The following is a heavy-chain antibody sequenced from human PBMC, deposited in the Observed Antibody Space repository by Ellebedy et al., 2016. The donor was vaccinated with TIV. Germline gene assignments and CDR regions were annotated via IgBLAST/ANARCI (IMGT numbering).Heavy chain of an antibody. CDR3: ARGGSSGSSDY. Sequence: GGSLRLXCVASGFTFRSHGIYWVRPAPGKGLEWLAVISSDGSNNYYADSVKGRFTISRDNSKNTLYLQMNSLRTDDMAVYYCARGGSSGSSDYWGQGTLVTVSS. V-gene: IGHV3-30*03. CDR2: ISSDGSNN. CDR1: GFTFRSHG. J-gene: IGHJ4*02. D-gene: IGHD3-10*01.